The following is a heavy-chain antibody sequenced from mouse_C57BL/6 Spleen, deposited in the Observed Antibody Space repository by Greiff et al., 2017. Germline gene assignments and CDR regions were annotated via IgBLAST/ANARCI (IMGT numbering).Heavy chain of an antibody. V-gene: IGHV5-9-1*02. CDR2: ISSGGDYI. CDR3: TRNPRGYAMDY. Sequence: DVMLVESGEGLVKPGGSLKLSCAASGFTFSSYAMSWVRQTPEKRLEWVAYISSGGDYIYYADTVKGRFTISRDNARNTLYLQMSSLKSEDTAMYYCTRNPRGYAMDYWGQGTSVTVSS. CDR1: GFTFSSYA. J-gene: IGHJ4*01.